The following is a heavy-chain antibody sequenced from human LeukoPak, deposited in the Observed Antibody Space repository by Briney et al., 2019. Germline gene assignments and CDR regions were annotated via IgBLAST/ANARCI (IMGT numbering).Heavy chain of an antibody. Sequence: PSETLSLTCTVSGGSISTSNYYWGWIRQPPGKGLEWIGYIYYSGSTYYNPSLKSRVTISVDTSKNQFSLKLSSVTAADTAVYYCARTRYYYNSRSYGAPYYFDYWGQGTLVTVSS. V-gene: IGHV4-39*01. CDR1: GGSISTSNYY. D-gene: IGHD3-10*01. CDR3: ARTRYYYNSRSYGAPYYFDY. J-gene: IGHJ4*02. CDR2: IYYSGST.